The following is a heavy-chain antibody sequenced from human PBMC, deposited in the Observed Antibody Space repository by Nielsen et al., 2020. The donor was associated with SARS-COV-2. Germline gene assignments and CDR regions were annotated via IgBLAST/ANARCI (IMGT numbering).Heavy chain of an antibody. D-gene: IGHD3-22*01. J-gene: IGHJ4*02. V-gene: IGHV3-7*01. Sequence: VRQAPGKGLEWVANIKQDGGEKNYVDSVKGRFTISRDNAKNSLYLQMNSLRAEDTAVYYCARGFGDSSGYVQHDDTIDYWGQGTLVTVSS. CDR3: ARGFGDSSGYVQHDDTIDY. CDR2: IKQDGGEK.